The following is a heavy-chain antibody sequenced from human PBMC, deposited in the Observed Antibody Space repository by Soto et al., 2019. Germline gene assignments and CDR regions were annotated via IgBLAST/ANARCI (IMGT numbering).Heavy chain of an antibody. Sequence: QVQLQESGPGLVKPSQPLFLTCTVSGGSISSGGYYWSWICQHPGKGLEWIGYIYYSGSTYYKPSLQSRVTISVDTSKNQFSLKLSSGTAADAAVYYCARVPDYWGQGTLVAVSS. J-gene: IGHJ4*02. V-gene: IGHV4-31*03. CDR3: ARVPDY. CDR1: GGSISSGGYY. CDR2: IYYSGST.